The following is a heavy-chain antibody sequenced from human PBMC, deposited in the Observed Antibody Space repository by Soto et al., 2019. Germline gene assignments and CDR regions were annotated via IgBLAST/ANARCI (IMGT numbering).Heavy chain of an antibody. CDR1: GGSIGIYY. CDR2: IYYSGST. Sequence: TLSLTCTVSGGSIGIYYWSWIRQPPGKGLEWIGYIYYSGSTNYNPSLKSRVTISVDTSKNQFSLKLSSVTAADTAVYYCARDRHCGGDCYYFAYRGQGTLVTVSS. J-gene: IGHJ4*02. CDR3: ARDRHCGGDCYYFAY. D-gene: IGHD2-21*02. V-gene: IGHV4-59*01.